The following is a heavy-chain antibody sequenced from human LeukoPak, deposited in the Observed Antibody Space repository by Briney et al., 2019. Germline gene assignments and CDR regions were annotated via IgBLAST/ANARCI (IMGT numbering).Heavy chain of an antibody. Sequence: GGSLRLSCAASGFTFNNYGMHWVRQAPGKGLEWVAVIRSDGNNKYYADSAKERFTISRDTSKNTLNLQMNSLRAEDTAIYYCTRVRDGYNYVFDNWGQGTLVTVSS. CDR1: GFTFNNYG. J-gene: IGHJ4*02. D-gene: IGHD5-24*01. CDR3: TRVRDGYNYVFDN. CDR2: IRSDGNNK. V-gene: IGHV3-33*01.